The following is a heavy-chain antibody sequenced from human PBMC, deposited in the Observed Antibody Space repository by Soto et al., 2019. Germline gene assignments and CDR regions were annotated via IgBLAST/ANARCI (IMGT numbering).Heavy chain of an antibody. CDR2: INHSGST. J-gene: IGHJ3*02. Sequence: SETLSLTCAVYGGSFSGYYWSWIRQPPGKGLEWIGEINHSGSTNYNPSLKSRVTISVDTSKNQFSLKLSSVTAADTAVYYCARAKGCSYGYGRDAFDIWGQGTMVTVSS. CDR3: ARAKGCSYGYGRDAFDI. CDR1: GGSFSGYY. V-gene: IGHV4-34*01. D-gene: IGHD5-18*01.